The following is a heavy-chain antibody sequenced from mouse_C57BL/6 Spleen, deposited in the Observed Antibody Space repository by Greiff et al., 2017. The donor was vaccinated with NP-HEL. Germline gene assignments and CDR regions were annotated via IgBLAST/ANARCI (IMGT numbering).Heavy chain of an antibody. CDR2: ISYDGSN. D-gene: IGHD2-10*01. J-gene: IGHJ4*01. CDR1: GYSITSGYY. Sequence: DVQLQESGPGLVKPSQSLSLTCSVTGYSITSGYYWNWIRQFPGNKLEWMGYISYDGSNNYNPSLKNRISITRDTSKNQFFLKLNSVTTEDTATYYCASLLLYYAMDYWGQGTSVTVSS. CDR3: ASLLLYYAMDY. V-gene: IGHV3-6*01.